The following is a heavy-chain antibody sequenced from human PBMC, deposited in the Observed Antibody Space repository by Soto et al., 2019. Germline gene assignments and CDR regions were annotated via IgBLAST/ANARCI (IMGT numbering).Heavy chain of an antibody. J-gene: IGHJ5*02. CDR1: GGSISSYY. V-gene: IGHV4-59*08. CDR3: ARINCSSTSCRNWFDP. D-gene: IGHD2-2*01. Sequence: QVQLQESGPGLVKPSETLSLTCTVSGGSISSYYWSWIRQPPGKGLAWIGYIYYSGSTNYNPSLKSRVTISVDTSKNQFSLKPSSVTAAETAVYYCARINCSSTSCRNWFDPWGQGTLVTVSS. CDR2: IYYSGST.